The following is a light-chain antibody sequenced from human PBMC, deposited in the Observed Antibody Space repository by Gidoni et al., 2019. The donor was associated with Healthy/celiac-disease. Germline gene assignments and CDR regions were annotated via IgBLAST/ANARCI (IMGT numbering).Light chain of an antibody. J-gene: IGKJ3*01. CDR3: QQYGSSPT. V-gene: IGKV3-20*01. Sequence: EIVLTQSPGTLSLSPGERATLSCRASQSVSSSYLAWYQQKPGQAPRLLICGASSRATGIPDRFRGSGSGTDFTLSISRLEPEDFAVYYCQQYGSSPTFGPGTKVDVK. CDR2: GAS. CDR1: QSVSSSY.